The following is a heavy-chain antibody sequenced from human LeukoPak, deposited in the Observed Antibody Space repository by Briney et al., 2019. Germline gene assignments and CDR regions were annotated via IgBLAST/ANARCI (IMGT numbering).Heavy chain of an antibody. CDR2: IYYSGST. J-gene: IGHJ4*02. CDR3: ARGAYSSSV. D-gene: IGHD6-13*01. Sequence: PSETLSLTCTVSGGSVSSGSYYWSWIRQPPGKGLEWIGYIYYSGSTNYNPSLKSRVTISVDTSKNQFSLKLSSVTAADTAVYYCARGAYSSSVWGQGTLVTVSS. V-gene: IGHV4-61*01. CDR1: GGSVSSGSYY.